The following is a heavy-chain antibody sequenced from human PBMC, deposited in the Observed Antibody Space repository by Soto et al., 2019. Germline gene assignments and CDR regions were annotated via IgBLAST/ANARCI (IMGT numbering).Heavy chain of an antibody. D-gene: IGHD1-7*01. Sequence: ASETLSLTCTVSGGSISSYYWSWIRQPPGKGLEWIGYIYYSGSTNYNPSLKSRVTISVDTSKNQFSLKLSSVTAADTAVYYCARGVEGITGTTLLSLLTSWGQGTLVTVSS. J-gene: IGHJ4*02. CDR1: GGSISSYY. CDR3: ARGVEGITGTTLLSLLTS. CDR2: IYYSGST. V-gene: IGHV4-59*01.